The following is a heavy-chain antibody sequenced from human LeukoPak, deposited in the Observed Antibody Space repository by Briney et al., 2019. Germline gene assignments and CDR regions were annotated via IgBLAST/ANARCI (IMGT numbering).Heavy chain of an antibody. CDR2: TYYRSKWYS. CDR3: VSVGSSGWYLGSP. Sequence: SQTLSLTCAISGDSVSSNSAAWNWIRQSPSRGLEWLGRTYYRSKWYSDYAVSVQSRITINPDTSKNQFSLQVNSVTPEDTAVYYCVSVGSSGWYLGSPWGQGTLVTVSS. J-gene: IGHJ5*02. CDR1: GDSVSSNSAA. V-gene: IGHV6-1*01. D-gene: IGHD6-19*01.